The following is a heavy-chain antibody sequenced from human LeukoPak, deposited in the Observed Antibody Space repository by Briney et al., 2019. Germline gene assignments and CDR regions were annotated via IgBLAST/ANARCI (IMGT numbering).Heavy chain of an antibody. CDR3: ARGMKQQLWAFDY. J-gene: IGHJ4*02. CDR2: IIPIFGTA. V-gene: IGHV1-69*13. Sequence: GASVKVSCKASGGTFSSYAISWVRQAPGQGLEWMGGIIPIFGTANYAQKFQGRVTITADESTSTAYVELSSLRSEDTAVYYCARGMKQQLWAFDYWGQGTLVTVSS. CDR1: GGTFSSYA. D-gene: IGHD6-13*01.